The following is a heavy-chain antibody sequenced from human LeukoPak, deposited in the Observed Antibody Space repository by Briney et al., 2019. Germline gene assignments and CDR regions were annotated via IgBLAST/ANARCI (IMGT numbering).Heavy chain of an antibody. CDR1: GDTFSTNV. CDR3: VTDRSYGLLGR. CDR2: LIPLFGTA. D-gene: IGHD5-18*01. Sequence: GASVKVSCKASGDTFSTNVISWVRQAPGQGLEWMGGLIPLFGTAHYAQKLQGRVTITTDESTSTAYMELSSLRSEDTAVYYCVTDRSYGLLGRWGQGTLVTVSS. V-gene: IGHV1-69*05. J-gene: IGHJ4*02.